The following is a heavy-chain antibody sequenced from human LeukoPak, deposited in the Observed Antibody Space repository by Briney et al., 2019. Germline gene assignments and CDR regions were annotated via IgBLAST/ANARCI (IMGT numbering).Heavy chain of an antibody. V-gene: IGHV3-11*01. CDR3: ARDAYDILTGGAFDI. Sequence: PGGSLRLSCAASGFTFSDYYMSWIRQGLGKGLDGVSYISSSGSTIYYADSVKGRFTISRDNAKNSLYLQMNSLRAEDTAVYYCARDAYDILTGGAFDIWGQGTMVTVSS. D-gene: IGHD3-9*01. CDR1: GFTFSDYY. J-gene: IGHJ3*02. CDR2: ISSSGSTI.